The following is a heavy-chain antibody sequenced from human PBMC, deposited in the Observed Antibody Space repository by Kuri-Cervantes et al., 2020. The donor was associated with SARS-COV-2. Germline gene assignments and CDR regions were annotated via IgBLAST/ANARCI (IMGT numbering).Heavy chain of an antibody. D-gene: IGHD1-26*01. CDR2: ISYDGSNK. CDR1: GYSISSGY. J-gene: IGHJ4*02. Sequence: GGSLRLSCAVSGYSISSGYYWGWIRQPPGKGLEWVAVISYDGSNKYYADSVKGRLTISRDNSKNTLYLQMNSLRAEDTAVYYCARVRGGSYYGPFDYWGQGTLVTVSS. CDR3: ARVRGGSYYGPFDY. V-gene: IGHV3-30-3*01.